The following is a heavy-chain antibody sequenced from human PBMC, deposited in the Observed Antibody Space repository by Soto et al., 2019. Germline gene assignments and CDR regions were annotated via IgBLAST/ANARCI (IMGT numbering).Heavy chain of an antibody. V-gene: IGHV3-23*01. CDR1: GFSISNHA. D-gene: IGHD3-3*01. J-gene: IGHJ5*02. Sequence: EGQLLESGGGLVQPGGSPRLSCVVSGFSISNHAMTWVRQAPGEGLEWVAVISGGGQATHYVDSVQGRFIISGDNSKSMVFLQMNSLRIEDTALYFCAKVGVATDGDYLWGQGTVVTVSS. CDR2: ISGGGQAT. CDR3: AKVGVATDGDYL.